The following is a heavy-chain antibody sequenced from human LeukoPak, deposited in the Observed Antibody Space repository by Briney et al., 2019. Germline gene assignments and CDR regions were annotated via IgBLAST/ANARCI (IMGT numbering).Heavy chain of an antibody. CDR2: IGSSNSDT. V-gene: IGHV3-23*01. Sequence: QPGGSLRLSCAASGFTFSSYGMSWVRQAPGKGLEWVSTIGSSNSDTYYTDSVKGRFTVSRDNSKNTLYPQMNSLRAEDTAVYYCAKRVLSGVPVAGLDCWGQGTLVTVSS. D-gene: IGHD6-19*01. CDR1: GFTFSSYG. CDR3: AKRVLSGVPVAGLDC. J-gene: IGHJ4*02.